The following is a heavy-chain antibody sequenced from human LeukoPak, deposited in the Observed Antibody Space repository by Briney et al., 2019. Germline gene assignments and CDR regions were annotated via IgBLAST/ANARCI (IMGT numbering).Heavy chain of an antibody. CDR1: GYTFTSYG. J-gene: IGHJ5*02. V-gene: IGHV1-18*01. Sequence: ASVKVSCKASGYTFTSYGISWVRQAPGQGLEWMGWISAYNGNTNYAQKLQGRVTMTTDTSTSTAYMELRSLRSDDAAVYYCARALMVRGVIISWFDPWGQGTLVTVSS. CDR3: ARALMVRGVIISWFDP. CDR2: ISAYNGNT. D-gene: IGHD3-10*01.